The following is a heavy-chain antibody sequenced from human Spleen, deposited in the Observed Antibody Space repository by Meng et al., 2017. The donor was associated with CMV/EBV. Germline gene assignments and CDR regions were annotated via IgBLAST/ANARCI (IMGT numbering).Heavy chain of an antibody. V-gene: IGHV3-23*01. CDR3: ARDFGWWELLTDY. D-gene: IGHD1-26*01. CDR2: ITYSGSST. J-gene: IGHJ4*02. CDR1: GFNFSNNA. Sequence: GESLKISCAVSGFNFSNNAMSWVRQAPGKGLEWVSAITYSGSSTHYADSVKGRFTISRDNSKNTLYLQMSSLRAEDTAMYYCARDFGWWELLTDYWGQGTLVTVSS.